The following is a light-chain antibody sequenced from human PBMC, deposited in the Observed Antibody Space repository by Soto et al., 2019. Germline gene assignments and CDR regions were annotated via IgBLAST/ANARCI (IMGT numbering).Light chain of an antibody. CDR3: QHYYTSPT. J-gene: IGKJ1*01. Sequence: DIVMTQSPEYLAVSLGERATITCKSSRTLLYSPNKKNYLAWYQQKPGQPPKVLIYWASTRESGLPDRFSVCGSGTAFTLTISSLQAEDVAVYSCQHYYTSPTFGQGTKVEL. V-gene: IGKV4-1*01. CDR1: RTLLYSPNKKNY. CDR2: WAS.